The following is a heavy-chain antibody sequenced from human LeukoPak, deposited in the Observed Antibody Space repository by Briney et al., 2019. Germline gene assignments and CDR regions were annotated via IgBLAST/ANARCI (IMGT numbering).Heavy chain of an antibody. CDR2: VYAGDSDA. CDR3: ARRGLRDSFDY. J-gene: IGHJ4*02. V-gene: IGHV5-51*01. CDR1: GYSFTSYW. D-gene: IGHD6-25*01. Sequence: GASLKISCEGSGYSFTSYWICWVRQTAGKGLEWMGIVYAGDSDARYSPSFQGQVTISADKSISTAYLQWSSLKASDTAFYYCARRGLRDSFDYWGQGTLVTVSS.